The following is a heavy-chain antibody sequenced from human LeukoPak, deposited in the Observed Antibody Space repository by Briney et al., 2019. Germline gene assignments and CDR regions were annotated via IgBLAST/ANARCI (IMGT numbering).Heavy chain of an antibody. J-gene: IGHJ4*02. CDR3: AKGDAGWDFDY. CDR2: ISGSGGST. Sequence: GGSLRLSCAASGFTFSDYYMSWVRQAPGKGLEWVSAISGSGGSTYYADSVKGRFTISRDNSKNTLYLQMNSLRAEDTAVYYCAKGDAGWDFDYWGQGTLVTVSS. D-gene: IGHD6-19*01. CDR1: GFTFSDYY. V-gene: IGHV3-23*01.